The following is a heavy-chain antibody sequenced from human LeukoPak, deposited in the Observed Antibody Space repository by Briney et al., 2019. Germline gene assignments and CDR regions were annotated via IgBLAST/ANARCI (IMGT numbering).Heavy chain of an antibody. CDR1: GFTFSSYG. Sequence: GGTLRLSCAGSGFTFSSYGMGWVRQAPGKGLEWVGFIRSKAYGGTTKNAASVKGRFTISRDDSRSIAYLQMNSLKTEDTAVYYCTRRYNYDSSGYYYVRDAFDIWGQGTMVTVSS. CDR2: IRSKAYGGTT. D-gene: IGHD3-22*01. V-gene: IGHV3-49*04. J-gene: IGHJ3*02. CDR3: TRRYNYDSSGYYYVRDAFDI.